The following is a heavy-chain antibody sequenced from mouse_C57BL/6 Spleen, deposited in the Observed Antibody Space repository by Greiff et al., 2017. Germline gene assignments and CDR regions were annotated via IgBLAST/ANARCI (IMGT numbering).Heavy chain of an antibody. Sequence: VQLQQPGAELVKPGASVKLSCKASGYTFTSYWMQWVKQRPGQGLEWIGEIDPSDSYTNYNQKFKGKATLTVDTSSSTAYMQLSSLTSEDSAVYYCARSNYSSDYWGQGTTRTVSS. CDR1: GYTFTSYW. CDR2: IDPSDSYT. D-gene: IGHD2-12*01. J-gene: IGHJ2*01. CDR3: ARSNYSSDY. V-gene: IGHV1-50*01.